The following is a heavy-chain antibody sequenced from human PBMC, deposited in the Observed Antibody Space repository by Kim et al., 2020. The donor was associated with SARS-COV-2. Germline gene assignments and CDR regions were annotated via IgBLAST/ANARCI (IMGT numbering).Heavy chain of an antibody. Sequence: VKGRFTISRDNSKNSLYLQMNSLRTEDTALYYCAKDLVVVVTAIPRGIDYWGQGTLVTVSS. CDR3: AKDLVVVVTAIPRGIDY. V-gene: IGHV3-43*01. J-gene: IGHJ4*02. D-gene: IGHD2-21*02.